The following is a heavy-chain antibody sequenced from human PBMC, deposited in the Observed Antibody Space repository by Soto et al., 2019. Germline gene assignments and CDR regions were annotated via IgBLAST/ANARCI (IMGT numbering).Heavy chain of an antibody. CDR1: GGSISSGGYY. J-gene: IGHJ6*03. V-gene: IGHV4-31*03. D-gene: IGHD3-10*01. Sequence: QVQLQESGPGLVKPSQTLSLTCTVSGGSISSGGYYWSWIRQHPGKGLEWIGYIYYSGSTYYNPSLKSRVTISVHTSKNQFSLKLSSVTAADTAVYYCARGFVYIWFGNPRGYYYYYMDVWGKGTTVTVSS. CDR2: IYYSGST. CDR3: ARGFVYIWFGNPRGYYYYYMDV.